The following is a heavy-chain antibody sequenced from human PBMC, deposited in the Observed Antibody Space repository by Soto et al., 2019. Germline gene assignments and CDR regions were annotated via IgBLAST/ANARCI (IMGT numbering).Heavy chain of an antibody. CDR3: ASRGAIFGVVIPRHHYYYGMDV. J-gene: IGHJ6*02. D-gene: IGHD3-3*01. V-gene: IGHV3-30-3*01. CDR2: ISYDGSNK. CDR1: GFTFSSYA. Sequence: GGSLRLSCAASGFTFSSYAMHWVRQAPGKGLEWVAVISYDGSNKYYADSVKGRFTISRDNSKNTLYLQMNSLRAEDTAVYYCASRGAIFGVVIPRHHYYYGMDVWGQGTTVTVSS.